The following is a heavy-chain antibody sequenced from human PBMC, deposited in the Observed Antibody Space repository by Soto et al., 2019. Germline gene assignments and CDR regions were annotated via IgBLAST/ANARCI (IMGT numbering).Heavy chain of an antibody. CDR1: GGTFGSYA. CDR3: ARSQGSSTSLEIYYYYYYGMDV. CDR2: IIPIPGTA. V-gene: IGHV1-69*01. D-gene: IGHD2-2*01. J-gene: IGHJ6*02. Sequence: QVPLVQSGAEVKKPGSSVKVSCKASGGTFGSYAISWVRQAPGQGLAWMGGIIPIPGTANYAQKFQGRVTIAADESTSTAYMALSSLRSEDTDVYYCARSQGSSTSLEIYYYYYYGMDVWGQGTTVTVSS.